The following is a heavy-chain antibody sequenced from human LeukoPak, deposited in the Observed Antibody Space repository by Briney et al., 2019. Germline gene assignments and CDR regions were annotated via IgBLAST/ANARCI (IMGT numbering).Heavy chain of an antibody. CDR3: VKLQPNTGEWAFDI. Sequence: SETLSLTCTVSGGSISSGGYYWSWIRQHPGKGLEWIGYIYYSGSTYYNPSLKSRVTISVDTSKNHLSLKLGSVTAADTAVYYCVKLQPNTGEWAFDIWGQGTMVSVS. CDR1: GGSISSGGYY. CDR2: IYYSGST. J-gene: IGHJ3*02. V-gene: IGHV4-31*03. D-gene: IGHD1-1*01.